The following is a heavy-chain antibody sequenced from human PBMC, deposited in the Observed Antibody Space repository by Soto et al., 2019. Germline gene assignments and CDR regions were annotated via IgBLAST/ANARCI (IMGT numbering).Heavy chain of an antibody. Sequence: EVQLLESGGGLVQPGGSLRLSCAASGFTFSSYAMSWVRQAPGKGLEWVSAISGSGGSTYYADSVKGRFTISRDNSKNTLYLQMNILRAEDTAVYYCAKEGRMIPPTWVNYYYYGMDVWGQGTTVTVSS. V-gene: IGHV3-23*01. CDR3: AKEGRMIPPTWVNYYYYGMDV. CDR1: GFTFSSYA. J-gene: IGHJ6*02. D-gene: IGHD3-10*01. CDR2: ISGSGGST.